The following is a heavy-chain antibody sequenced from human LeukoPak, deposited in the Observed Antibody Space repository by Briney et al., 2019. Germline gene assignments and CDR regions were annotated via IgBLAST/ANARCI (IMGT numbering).Heavy chain of an antibody. CDR1: GGSISSNNW. J-gene: IGHJ3*02. CDR3: ARDLMEAFDI. V-gene: IGHV4-4*02. Sequence: SETLSLTCAVSGGSISSNNWWGWVRQPPGKGLEWIGEIYHSGSPNYNPSLKSRVTISVDKSRNHFSLNLSSVTAADTAVYYCARDLMEAFDIWGQGTMVTVSS. D-gene: IGHD3-10*01. CDR2: IYHSGSP.